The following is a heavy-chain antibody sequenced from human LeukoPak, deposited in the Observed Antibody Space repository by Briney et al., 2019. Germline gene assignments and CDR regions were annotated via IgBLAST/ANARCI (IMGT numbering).Heavy chain of an antibody. CDR1: GFTFSSYA. J-gene: IGHJ6*03. CDR2: ISGSGGST. D-gene: IGHD4-11*01. Sequence: GGSLRLSCAASGFTFSSYAMSWVRQAPGKGLEWVSAISGSGGSTYYADSVKGRFTISRDNSKNTLYLQMNSLRAEDTAVYYCARAIYSDYNYYYYYMDVWGKGTTVTVSS. CDR3: ARAIYSDYNYYYYYMDV. V-gene: IGHV3-23*01.